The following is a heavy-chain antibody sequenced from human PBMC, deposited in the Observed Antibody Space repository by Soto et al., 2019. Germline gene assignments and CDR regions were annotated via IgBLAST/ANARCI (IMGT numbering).Heavy chain of an antibody. CDR3: ARDGIGATAFWGYLDY. CDR2: IRFDGSNV. D-gene: IGHD7-27*01. V-gene: IGHV3-33*01. Sequence: QVLLVESGGGVAQPGTSLRLSCAASESIFRGYGMHWIRQTPGKGLERVAVIRFDGSNVHYADSVKGRFTISRDNSRHTLYLQMNSLTVEDTALYYCARDGIGATAFWGYLDYWGQGTLVTVSS. CDR1: ESIFRGYG. J-gene: IGHJ4*02.